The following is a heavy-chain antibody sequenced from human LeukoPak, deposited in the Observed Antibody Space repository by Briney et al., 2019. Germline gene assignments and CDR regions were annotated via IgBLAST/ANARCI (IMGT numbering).Heavy chain of an antibody. D-gene: IGHD3-16*01. Sequence: SETLSLTCAVSGGSISSDNWWSWVRQPPGRGLEWIGEVHHTGPTNYNASLKSRVIISVDKSENQSSLKLSSVTAANTAVYYCARNWGYAFDIWGQGTVVTVSS. V-gene: IGHV4-4*02. J-gene: IGHJ3*02. CDR3: ARNWGYAFDI. CDR2: VHHTGPT. CDR1: GGSISSDNW.